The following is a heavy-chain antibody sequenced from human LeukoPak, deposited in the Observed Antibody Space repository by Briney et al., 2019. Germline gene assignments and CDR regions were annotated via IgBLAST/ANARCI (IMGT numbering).Heavy chain of an antibody. CDR1: GGSISSYY. V-gene: IGHV4-59*01. CDR3: ARDMVSGYDYHYYYGMDV. J-gene: IGHJ6*02. Sequence: SETLSLTCTVSGGSISSYYWSWIRQPPGKGLEWIGYIYYSGSTNYNPPLKSRVTISVDTSKNQSSLKLSSVTAADTAVYYCARDMVSGYDYHYYYGMDVWGQGTTVTVSS. D-gene: IGHD5-12*01. CDR2: IYYSGST.